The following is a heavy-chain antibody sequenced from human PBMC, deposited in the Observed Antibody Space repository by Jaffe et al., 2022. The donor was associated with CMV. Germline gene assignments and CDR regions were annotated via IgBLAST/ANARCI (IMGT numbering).Heavy chain of an antibody. CDR1: GFTFSSYS. J-gene: IGHJ6*02. V-gene: IGHV3-48*02. CDR3: ARDEPRKYCSGGSCYFGLDYYYYYGMDV. CDR2: ISSSSSTI. D-gene: IGHD2-15*01. Sequence: EVQLVESGGGLVQPGGSLRLSCAASGFTFSSYSMNWVRQAPGKGLEWVSYISSSSSTIYYADSVKGRFTISRDNAKNSLYLQMNSLRDEDTAVYYCARDEPRKYCSGGSCYFGLDYYYYYGMDVWGQGTTVTVSS.